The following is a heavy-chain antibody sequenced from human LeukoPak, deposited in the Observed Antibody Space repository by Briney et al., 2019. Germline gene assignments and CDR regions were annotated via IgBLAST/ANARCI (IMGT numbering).Heavy chain of an antibody. Sequence: GGSLRLSCAASGFTFSSYWMSWVRQAPGKGLEWVSNINWNGGSTGYADSVKGRFTISRDNAKNSLYLQMNSLRAEDTALYYCARGYYYDSSAYPGDYWGQGTLVTVSS. CDR1: GFTFSSYW. D-gene: IGHD3-22*01. J-gene: IGHJ4*02. CDR3: ARGYYYDSSAYPGDY. V-gene: IGHV3-20*04. CDR2: INWNGGST.